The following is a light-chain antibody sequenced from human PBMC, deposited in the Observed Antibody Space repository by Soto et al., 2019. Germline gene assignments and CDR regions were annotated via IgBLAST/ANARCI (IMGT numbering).Light chain of an antibody. CDR1: QSISTY. V-gene: IGKV3-11*01. J-gene: IGKJ4*02. Sequence: EIVLTPSPGTLSVSPRARATLTYRASQSISTYLAWYQQQNGQAPRILIYDASYRDTGIPARFSGRRSGTDCTLPISSLVPEDFVVYYCQQRSRRPLTFGRGTKVDIK. CDR3: QQRSRRPLT. CDR2: DAS.